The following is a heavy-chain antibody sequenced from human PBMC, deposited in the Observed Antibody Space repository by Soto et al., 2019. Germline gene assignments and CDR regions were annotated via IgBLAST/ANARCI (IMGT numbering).Heavy chain of an antibody. J-gene: IGHJ6*02. CDR1: GFTFSSCA. CDR2: IIDSPGSI. CDR3: ERDFPSNSHYYAMDV. V-gene: IGHV3-23*01. D-gene: IGHD1-1*01. Sequence: GGSLRLSCAASGFTFSSCAMGWVRQAPGKGLEWVSYIIDSPGSIYYADSVKGRFTISRDNAKNSLYLQMNSLRDEDSAIYYCERDFPSNSHYYAMDVWGQGTTVTVSS.